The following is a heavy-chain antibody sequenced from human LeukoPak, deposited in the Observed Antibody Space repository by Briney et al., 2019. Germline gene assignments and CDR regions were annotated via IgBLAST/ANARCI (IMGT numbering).Heavy chain of an antibody. CDR3: AKEGYPADDY. CDR2: ISSSGGAT. Sequence: PGGSLRLSCAGSGFTFSNYAMTWVRQAPGKGLEWVSGISSSGGATYYADSVKGRFTISRDNSKNTLYLQIHSLRAEDTAGYYCAKEGYPADDYWGQGTLVTVSS. D-gene: IGHD5-12*01. V-gene: IGHV3-23*01. J-gene: IGHJ4*02. CDR1: GFTFSNYA.